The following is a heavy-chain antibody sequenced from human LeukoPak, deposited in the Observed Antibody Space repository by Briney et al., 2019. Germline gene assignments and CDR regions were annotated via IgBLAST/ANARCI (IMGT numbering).Heavy chain of an antibody. CDR2: IVVGSGNT. D-gene: IGHD3-3*01. CDR3: AADFFDFWSGARMWAFDI. CDR1: GFTFTSSA. Sequence: ASVKVSCKASGFTFTSSAMQWVRQARGQRLEWIGWIVVGSGNTNYAQKFQERVTITRDMSTSTAYMELGSLRSEDTAVYYCAADFFDFWSGARMWAFDIWGQGTMVTVSS. J-gene: IGHJ3*02. V-gene: IGHV1-58*02.